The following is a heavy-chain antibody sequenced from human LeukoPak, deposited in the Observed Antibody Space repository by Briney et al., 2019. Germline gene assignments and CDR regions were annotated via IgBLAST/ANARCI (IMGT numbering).Heavy chain of an antibody. Sequence: GGSQTLSCAPSGFTFGRFEMNGLRQARGKALEWVAFIWYDGSNKYYADSVKGRFTISRDNSKNTLYLQMNSLRAEDTAVYYCAREVELGWFDPCGQGTLVTVSS. CDR2: IWYDGSNK. V-gene: IGHV3-33*07. D-gene: IGHD1-7*01. J-gene: IGHJ5*02. CDR1: GFTFGRFE. CDR3: AREVELGWFDP.